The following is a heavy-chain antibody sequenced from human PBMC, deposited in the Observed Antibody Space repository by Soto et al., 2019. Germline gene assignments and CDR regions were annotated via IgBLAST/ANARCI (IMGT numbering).Heavy chain of an antibody. J-gene: IGHJ6*02. Sequence: QVQLVESGGGVVQPGRSLRLSCAASGFTFSSYGMHWVRQAPGKGLEWVAVIWYDGSNKYYADSVKGRFTISRDNSKNTLYLQMNSLRAEDTAVYYCARDNSRGDHYYYYGMDVWGQGTTVTVSS. CDR1: GFTFSSYG. V-gene: IGHV3-33*01. CDR3: ARDNSRGDHYYYYGMDV. D-gene: IGHD3-16*01. CDR2: IWYDGSNK.